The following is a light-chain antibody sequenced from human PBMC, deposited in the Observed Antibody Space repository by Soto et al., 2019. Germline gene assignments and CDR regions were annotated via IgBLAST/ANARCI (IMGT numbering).Light chain of an antibody. CDR3: CSHAGRYSLGV. V-gene: IGLV2-11*01. J-gene: IGLJ3*02. CDR1: SSDIGGYNY. CDR2: DIF. Sequence: QSALTQPRSVSGSLGQSVTISCTGTSSDIGGYNYVSWYRQYPGKAPKRMIFDIFKRHSGVPDRFSGSKSGNTASLTISGLQAEDEADYYCCSHAGRYSLGVFGGGTKLTVL.